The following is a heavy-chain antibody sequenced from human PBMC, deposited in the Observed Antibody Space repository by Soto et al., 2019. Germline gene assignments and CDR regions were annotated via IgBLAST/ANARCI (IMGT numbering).Heavy chain of an antibody. CDR1: GGSISSYD. D-gene: IGHD3-10*01. CDR3: AREYEWYYYGSGSSYYFDY. CDR2: IYYSGST. V-gene: IGHV4-59*01. Sequence: SETLSLTCTVSGGSISSYDWSWIRQPPGKGLEWIGYIYYSGSTNYNPSLKSRVTISVDTSKNQFSLKLSSVTAADTAVYYCAREYEWYYYGSGSSYYFDYWGQGTLVTVSS. J-gene: IGHJ4*02.